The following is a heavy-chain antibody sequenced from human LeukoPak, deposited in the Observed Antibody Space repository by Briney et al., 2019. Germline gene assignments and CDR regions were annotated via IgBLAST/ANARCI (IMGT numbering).Heavy chain of an antibody. CDR1: GFTFSSYA. J-gene: IGHJ4*02. V-gene: IGHV3-30-3*01. D-gene: IGHD3-10*01. CDR3: ARDGSGSYYNAFYFDY. Sequence: GGSLRLSCAAPGFTFSSYAMHWVRQAPGKGLEWVAVISYDGSNKYSADSVKGRFTISRDNSKNTLYLQMNSLRAEDTAVYYCARDGSGSYYNAFYFDYWGQGTLVTVSS. CDR2: ISYDGSNK.